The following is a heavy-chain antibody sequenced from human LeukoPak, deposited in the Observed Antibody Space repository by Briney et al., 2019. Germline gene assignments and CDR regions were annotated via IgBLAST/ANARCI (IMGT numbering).Heavy chain of an antibody. Sequence: GGSLRLSCAASGFTFDDYGMSWVRQAPGKGLEWVSGINWNGGSTGYADSVKGRFTISRDNAKNSLYLQMNSLRAEDTALYYCARDRPTLTGYYPFDYWGQGTLVTVSS. J-gene: IGHJ4*02. CDR2: INWNGGST. CDR1: GFTFDDYG. D-gene: IGHD3-9*01. V-gene: IGHV3-20*04. CDR3: ARDRPTLTGYYPFDY.